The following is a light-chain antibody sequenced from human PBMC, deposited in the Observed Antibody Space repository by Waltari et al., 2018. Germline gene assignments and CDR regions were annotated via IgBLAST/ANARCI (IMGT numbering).Light chain of an antibody. V-gene: IGKV3-15*01. Sequence: EIVMTQSPVILSVSPADGATLPCRASQNVGSDLAWYQQKPGQPPRLLIYDASTRASDIPARFSGRGSGTEFTLTISSLQSEDFAIYYCQQYNERPPLTFGGGTKVDIK. CDR2: DAS. J-gene: IGKJ4*01. CDR1: QNVGSD. CDR3: QQYNERPPLT.